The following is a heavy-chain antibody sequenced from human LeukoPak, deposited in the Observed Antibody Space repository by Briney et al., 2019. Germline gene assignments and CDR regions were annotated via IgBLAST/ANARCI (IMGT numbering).Heavy chain of an antibody. J-gene: IGHJ4*02. CDR1: GFTFSSYS. CDR3: ARERAVAEYYFDY. D-gene: IGHD6-19*01. Sequence: KAGGSLRLSCAASGFTFSSYSMNWFRHAPGKGLEWVSSISSSSSYIYYADSVKGRFTISRDNAKNSLYLQMNSLRAEDTAVYYCARERAVAEYYFDYWGQGTLVTVSS. V-gene: IGHV3-21*01. CDR2: ISSSSSYI.